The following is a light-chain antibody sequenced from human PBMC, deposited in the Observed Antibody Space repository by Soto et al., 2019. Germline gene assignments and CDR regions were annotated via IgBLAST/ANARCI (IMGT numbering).Light chain of an antibody. CDR3: QQYGSSPLWT. V-gene: IGKV3-20*01. CDR1: QSVSSSY. J-gene: IGKJ1*01. CDR2: GAS. Sequence: EGGLTQSPAALSLSPAERSTLSCIASQSVSSSYLAWYQQRPGQAPRLLIYGASSRATGIPDRFSGSGSGTDFTLTISRLEPEDFAVYYCQQYGSSPLWTFGQGT.